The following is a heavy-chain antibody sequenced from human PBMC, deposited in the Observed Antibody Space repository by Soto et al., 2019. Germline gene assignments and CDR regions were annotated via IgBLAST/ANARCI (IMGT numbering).Heavy chain of an antibody. CDR2: IIPITATA. D-gene: IGHD2-2*01. CDR3: ARSQGSSTSLVIYYDYYYGMDV. Sequence: QVQLVQSGAEVKKPGSSVKVSCKASGGTFGSYAISWVRQAPGQGLEWMGGIIPITATANYAQKFQGRVTITADESTSTASMQLSSLRSEDTAVYYCARSQGSSTSLVIYYDYYYGMDVWGQGTTVTVSS. CDR1: GGTFGSYA. J-gene: IGHJ6*02. V-gene: IGHV1-69*01.